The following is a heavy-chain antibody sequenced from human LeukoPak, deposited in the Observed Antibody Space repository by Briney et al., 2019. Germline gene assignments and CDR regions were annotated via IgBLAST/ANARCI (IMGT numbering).Heavy chain of an antibody. Sequence: KASETLSLTCTVSGGSISSSSYYWGWIRQPPGKGLEWIGRIYTSGSTNYNPSLKSRVTISVDTSKNQFSLKLSSVTAADTAVYYCARSRMTTGDFDYWGQGTLVTVSS. V-gene: IGHV4-39*07. CDR1: GGSISSSSYY. CDR3: ARSRMTTGDFDY. D-gene: IGHD4-17*01. CDR2: IYTSGST. J-gene: IGHJ4*02.